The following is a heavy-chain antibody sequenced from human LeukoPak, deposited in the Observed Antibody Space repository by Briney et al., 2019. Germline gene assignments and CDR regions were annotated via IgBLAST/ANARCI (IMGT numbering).Heavy chain of an antibody. Sequence: PSETLSLTCTVSGGSISSSSYYWGWIRQPPGKGLEWIGSIYYSGSTYYNPSLKSRVTISVDTSKNQFSLKLSSVTAADTAVYYCARGRSSGWRNYWYFDLWGRGTLVTVSS. CDR2: IYYSGST. CDR3: ARGRSSGWRNYWYFDL. J-gene: IGHJ2*01. D-gene: IGHD6-19*01. CDR1: GGSISSSSYY. V-gene: IGHV4-39*07.